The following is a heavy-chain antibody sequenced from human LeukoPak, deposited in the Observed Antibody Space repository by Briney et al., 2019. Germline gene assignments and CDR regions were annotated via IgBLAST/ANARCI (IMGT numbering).Heavy chain of an antibody. V-gene: IGHV3-30-3*01. CDR2: ISYDGSNK. CDR1: GFTVSSNY. Sequence: GGSLRLSCAASGFTVSSNYMSWVRQAPGKGLGWVAVISYDGSNKYYADSVKGRFTISRDNSKNTLYLQMNSLRAEDTAVYYCAWTEYYDILTGYHYWGQGTLVTVSS. D-gene: IGHD3-9*01. CDR3: AWTEYYDILTGYHY. J-gene: IGHJ4*02.